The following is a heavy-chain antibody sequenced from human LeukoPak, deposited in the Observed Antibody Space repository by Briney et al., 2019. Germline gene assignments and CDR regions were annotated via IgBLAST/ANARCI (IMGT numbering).Heavy chain of an antibody. CDR3: AKDGLAHAFYI. V-gene: IGHV3-23*01. CDR1: GFTFSSYA. Sequence: PGGSLRLSCAASGFTFSSYAMSWVRQAPGKGVEWGSAISGSGGSTYYADSVKGRFTISRDNSKNTLYLQMNSLTAEDTAVYYCAKDGLAHAFYICGQGAIVTVSS. CDR2: ISGSGGST. J-gene: IGHJ3*02.